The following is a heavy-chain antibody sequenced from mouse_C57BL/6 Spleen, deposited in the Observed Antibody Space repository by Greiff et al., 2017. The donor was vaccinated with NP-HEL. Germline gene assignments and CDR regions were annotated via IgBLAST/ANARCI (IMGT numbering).Heavy chain of an antibody. V-gene: IGHV1-22*01. CDR3: AACYYYGWVY. CDR2: INPNNGGT. CDR1: GYTFTDYN. Sequence: EVKLVESGPELVKPGASVKMSCKASGYTFTDYNMHWVKQSHGKSLEWIGYINPNNGGTSYNQKFKGKATLTVNKSSSTAYMELRSLTSEDSAVYYCAACYYYGWVYWGQGTTLTVSS. J-gene: IGHJ2*01. D-gene: IGHD1-1*01.